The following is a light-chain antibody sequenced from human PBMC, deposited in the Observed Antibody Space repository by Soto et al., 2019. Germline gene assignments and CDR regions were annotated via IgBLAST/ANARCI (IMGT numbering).Light chain of an antibody. V-gene: IGKV3-11*01. CDR2: DSS. J-gene: IGKJ5*01. CDR3: QQRKHWPPIT. Sequence: EIVLTQSPDTLSLSPGERATLSCRASQSVDKFLAWYQQRPGQPPRLLIFDSSNRATGVPVRFSGSGSGTVFTLTIGSLEPEDSAVYYCQQRKHWPPITLGQGTRLEIK. CDR1: QSVDKF.